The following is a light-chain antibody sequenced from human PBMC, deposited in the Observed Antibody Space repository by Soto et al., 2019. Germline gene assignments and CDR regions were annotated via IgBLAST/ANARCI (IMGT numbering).Light chain of an antibody. CDR3: QQYNTRPLT. CDR1: QGVTTN. Sequence: EIVMTQSPATLSVSPGERATLSCRASQGVTTNLAWYQQKPGQAPRLLIYGASTRATGIPARFSGSGSGTEFTLTISSLQSEDFAVYYCQQYNTRPLTFGGGTKVEIK. CDR2: GAS. J-gene: IGKJ4*01. V-gene: IGKV3-15*01.